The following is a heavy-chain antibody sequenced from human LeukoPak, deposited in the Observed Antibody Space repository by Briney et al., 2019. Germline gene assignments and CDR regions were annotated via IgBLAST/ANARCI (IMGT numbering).Heavy chain of an antibody. CDR2: VKTKADGGTT. J-gene: IGHJ3*01. CDR3: TTEDF. D-gene: IGHD3/OR15-3a*01. Sequence: GGSPRLSCAGSGFTFSTAWMIWVRQAPGKGLEWVGRVKTKADGGTTDYAAPVKGRFTITRDDSKNTVHLQMNSLKTEDTAVYYCTTEDFWGQGTLVTVSS. CDR1: GFTFSTAW. V-gene: IGHV3-15*01.